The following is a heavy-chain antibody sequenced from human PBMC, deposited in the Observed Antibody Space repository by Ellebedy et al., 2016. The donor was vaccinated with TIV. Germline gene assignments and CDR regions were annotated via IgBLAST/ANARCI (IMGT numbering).Heavy chain of an antibody. CDR1: GGTFISYA. D-gene: IGHD6-25*01. Sequence: AASVKVSCKASGGTFISYAISWVRQAPGQGLEWMGGIVPRFGTSKYAQKFQGRVTITADASTSTAYMDLSSMTYDDTAVYYCARGRAAVTYYYGMDVWGQGTTVTVSS. CDR3: ARGRAAVTYYYGMDV. V-gene: IGHV1-69*13. J-gene: IGHJ6*02. CDR2: IVPRFGTS.